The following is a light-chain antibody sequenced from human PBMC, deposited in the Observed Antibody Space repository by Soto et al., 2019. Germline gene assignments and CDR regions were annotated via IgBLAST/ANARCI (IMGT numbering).Light chain of an antibody. CDR3: KQYYSTPRT. V-gene: IGKV3-15*01. J-gene: IGKJ1*01. CDR1: QSVSSN. Sequence: EIVMTQSPATLSVSPGKRASLSLRDSQSVSSNLAWYQQKPGQAPRCLIYGASTRATGIPARFSGSGSGTEFTLTISSLQAEDVAVYYCKQYYSTPRTFGQGTKVDI. CDR2: GAS.